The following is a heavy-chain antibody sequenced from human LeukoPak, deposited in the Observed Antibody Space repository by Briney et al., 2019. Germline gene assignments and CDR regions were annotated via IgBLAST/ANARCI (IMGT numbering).Heavy chain of an antibody. V-gene: IGHV4-4*07. Sequence: SETLSLTCTVSGGSISSYYWSWIRQPAGKGLEWIGRIYTSGSTNYNPSLKSRVTMSVDTSKNQFSLKLSSVTAADTAVYYCARERRYYDSSCYYSGSYWYFDLWGRGTLVTVSS. CDR2: IYTSGST. D-gene: IGHD3-22*01. J-gene: IGHJ2*01. CDR1: GGSISSYY. CDR3: ARERRYYDSSCYYSGSYWYFDL.